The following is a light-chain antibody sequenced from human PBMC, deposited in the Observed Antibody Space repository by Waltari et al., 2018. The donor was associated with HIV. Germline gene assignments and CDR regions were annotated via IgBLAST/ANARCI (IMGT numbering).Light chain of an antibody. J-gene: IGLJ2*01. CDR2: EVS. V-gene: IGLV2-14*01. CDR1: TRTVGGFTF. CDR3: SSYTSSINLV. Sequence: QPPLTHPAPVSGSPGQSPPSSAPGTTRTVGGFTFVPWYQEHPGKAPKLMIYEVSNRPSGVSNRFSGSKSGNTASLTISGLQAEDEADYYCSSYTSSINLVFGGGTKLTVL.